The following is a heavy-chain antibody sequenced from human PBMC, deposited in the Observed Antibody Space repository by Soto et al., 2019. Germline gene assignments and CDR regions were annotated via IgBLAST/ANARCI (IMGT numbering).Heavy chain of an antibody. V-gene: IGHV1-2*02. CDR1: GYTFTGYY. J-gene: IGHJ5*02. Sequence: ASVKVSCKASGYTFTGYYMHWVRQAPGQGLERMGWINPNSGGTNYAQTFQGRVTMTRDTSISTAYMELSRLRSDDTAVYYCARGLSGSTGTLTGPWGQGTLVTVSS. CDR2: INPNSGGT. D-gene: IGHD1-7*01. CDR3: ARGLSGSTGTLTGP.